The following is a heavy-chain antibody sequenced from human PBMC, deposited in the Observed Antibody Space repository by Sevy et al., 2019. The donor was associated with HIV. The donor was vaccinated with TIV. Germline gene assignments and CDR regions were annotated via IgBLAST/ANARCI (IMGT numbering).Heavy chain of an antibody. CDR1: GFTSSSYR. D-gene: IGHD3-16*01. V-gene: IGHV3-21*01. CDR3: ARAVMEMSTWRSDY. J-gene: IGHJ4*02. Sequence: GGSLRLSCAASGFTSSSYRMTWVRQAPGKGLEWVSCISSNSDYINYADSVKGRFTISRDNAKNLLYLQMDSLRAEDTAVYYCARAVMEMSTWRSDYWGQGTLVTVSS. CDR2: ISSNSDYI.